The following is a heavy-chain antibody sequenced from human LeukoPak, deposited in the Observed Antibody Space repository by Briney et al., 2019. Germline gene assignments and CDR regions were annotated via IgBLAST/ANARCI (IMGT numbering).Heavy chain of an antibody. V-gene: IGHV4-4*07. D-gene: IGHD6-13*01. CDR2: IYTSGST. CDR1: GGSISSYY. J-gene: IGHJ6*03. Sequence: SGTLSLTCTVSGGSISSYYWSWVRQPAGKGLEWIGRIYTSGSTNYNPSLKSRVTMSVDTSKNQFSLKLSSVTAADTAVYYCATHSRIAAPNRETPYYYYYMDVWGKGTTVTVSS. CDR3: ATHSRIAAPNRETPYYYYYMDV.